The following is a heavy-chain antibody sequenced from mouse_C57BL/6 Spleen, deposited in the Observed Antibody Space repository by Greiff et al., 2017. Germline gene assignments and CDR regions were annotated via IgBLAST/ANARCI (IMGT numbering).Heavy chain of an antibody. CDR1: GYTFTDYE. J-gene: IGHJ2*01. D-gene: IGHD2-4*01. Sequence: QVQLQQSGAELVRPGASVTLSCKASGYTFTDYEMHWVKQTPVHGLEWIGAIDPDTGGTAYNQKFKGKAILTADKSSSTAYMELRSLTSEDSAVYYYTRRYDYDNYFDYWGQGTTLTVSS. CDR3: TRRYDYDNYFDY. CDR2: IDPDTGGT. V-gene: IGHV1-15*01.